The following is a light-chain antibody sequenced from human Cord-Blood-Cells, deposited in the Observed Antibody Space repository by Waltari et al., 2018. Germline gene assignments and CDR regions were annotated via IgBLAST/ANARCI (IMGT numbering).Light chain of an antibody. CDR2: DVS. V-gene: IGLV2-14*01. Sequence: SALPQPASVSGSPGQSITISCTGASSGVGGYNYVSWYQQHPGKAPKLMIYDVSNRPSGVSNRFSGSKSGNTASLTISGLQAEDEADYYCSSYTSSSTLVFGGGTKLTVL. J-gene: IGLJ2*01. CDR3: SSYTSSSTLV. CDR1: SSGVGGYNY.